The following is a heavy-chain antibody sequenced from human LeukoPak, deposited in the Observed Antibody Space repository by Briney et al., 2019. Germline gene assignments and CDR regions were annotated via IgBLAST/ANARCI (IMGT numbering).Heavy chain of an antibody. V-gene: IGHV3-48*01. CDR2: ISSSSSTI. CDR3: ARDPYYDFWSGYSPYGMDV. Sequence: GGSLRLPCAASGFTFSSYSMNWVRQAPGKGLEWVSYISSSSSTIYYADSVKGRFTISRDNAKNSLYLQMNSLRAEDTAVYYCARDPYYDFWSGYSPYGMDVWGQGTTVTVSS. J-gene: IGHJ6*02. D-gene: IGHD3-3*01. CDR1: GFTFSSYS.